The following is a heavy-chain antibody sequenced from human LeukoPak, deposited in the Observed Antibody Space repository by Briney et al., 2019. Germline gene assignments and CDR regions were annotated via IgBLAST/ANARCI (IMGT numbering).Heavy chain of an antibody. J-gene: IGHJ4*02. CDR3: ARGSHNFDY. D-gene: IGHD1-26*01. CDR2: IYESGST. Sequence: PPETLSLTCTVSGYSVSSGHYWDWIRQPPGKGLEWIGNIYESGSTYYNPSLKSRVTISVDTSKNQFSLKLSSVTAADTAMYYCARGSHNFDYWGQGTLVTVSS. V-gene: IGHV4-38-2*02. CDR1: GYSVSSGHY.